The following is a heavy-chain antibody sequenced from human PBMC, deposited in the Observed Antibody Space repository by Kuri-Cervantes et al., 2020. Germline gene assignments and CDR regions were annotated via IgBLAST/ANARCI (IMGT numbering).Heavy chain of an antibody. V-gene: IGHV1-18*01. CDR3: ARDRSYYFGMEV. CDR1: GYTFTNYG. J-gene: IGHJ6*02. Sequence: ASVKVSCKASGYTFTNYGISWVRQAPGQGLEWMGWISAYNGDTNYAQNLQGRVTMTTDTSTNTAYMELRSLRSDDTAVYYCARDRSYYFGMEVWGQGTTVTVSS. CDR2: ISAYNGDT.